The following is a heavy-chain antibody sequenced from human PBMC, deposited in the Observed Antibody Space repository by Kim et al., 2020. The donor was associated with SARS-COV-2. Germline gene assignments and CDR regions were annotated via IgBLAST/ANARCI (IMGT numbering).Heavy chain of an antibody. CDR1: GGSVSSGSYY. Sequence: SETLSLTCTVSGGSVSSGSYYWSWIRQPPGKGLEWIGYIYYSGSTNYNPSLKSRVTISVDTSKNQFSLKLSSVTAADTAVYYCARGRVVAATVEAWFDPWGQGTLVTVSS. CDR3: ARGRVVAATVEAWFDP. D-gene: IGHD2-15*01. V-gene: IGHV4-61*01. CDR2: IYYSGST. J-gene: IGHJ5*02.